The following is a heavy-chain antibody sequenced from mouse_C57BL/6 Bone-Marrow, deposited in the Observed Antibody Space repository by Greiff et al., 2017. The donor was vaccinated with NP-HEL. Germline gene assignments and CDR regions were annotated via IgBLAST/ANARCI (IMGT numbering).Heavy chain of an antibody. V-gene: IGHV1-50*01. Sequence: QVQLKQPGAELVKPGASVKLSCKASGYTFTSYWMQWVKQRPGQGLEWIGEIDPSDSYTNYNQKFKGKATLTVDTSSSTAYMQLSSLTSEDSAVYYCASDYNYAMDYWGQGTSVTVSS. CDR1: GYTFTSYW. CDR2: IDPSDSYT. CDR3: ASDYNYAMDY. J-gene: IGHJ4*01. D-gene: IGHD3-1*01.